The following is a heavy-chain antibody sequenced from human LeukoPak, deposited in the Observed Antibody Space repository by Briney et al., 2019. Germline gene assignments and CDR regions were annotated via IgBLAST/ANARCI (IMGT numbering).Heavy chain of an antibody. CDR3: ARPRNPSYYYGMDV. Sequence: GRSLRLSCAASGFTFSSYAMHWVRQAPGKGLEWVAVISYDGSNKYYADSVKGRFTISRDNSKNTLYLQMNSLRAEDTAVYYCARPRNPSYYYGMDVWGQGTTVTVSS. V-gene: IGHV3-30-3*01. J-gene: IGHJ6*02. CDR2: ISYDGSNK. CDR1: GFTFSSYA. D-gene: IGHD1-14*01.